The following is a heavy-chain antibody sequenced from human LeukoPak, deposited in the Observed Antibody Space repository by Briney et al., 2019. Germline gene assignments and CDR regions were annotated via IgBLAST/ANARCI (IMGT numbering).Heavy chain of an antibody. CDR2: IWYDGSNK. D-gene: IGHD3-10*01. V-gene: IGHV3-33*06. Sequence: GGSLRLSCAASGPTFSSYGMHWVRQAPGKGLEWVAVIWYDGSNKYYADSVKGRFTISRDNSKNTLYLQMNSLRAEDTAVYYCAKDPMVRGVIPHAFDIWGQGTMVTVSS. J-gene: IGHJ3*02. CDR1: GPTFSSYG. CDR3: AKDPMVRGVIPHAFDI.